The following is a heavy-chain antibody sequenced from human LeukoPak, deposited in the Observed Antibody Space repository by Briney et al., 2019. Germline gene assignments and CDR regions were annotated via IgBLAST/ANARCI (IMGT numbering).Heavy chain of an antibody. V-gene: IGHV3-30*03. Sequence: PGGSLRLSCAASGFTFSSFDMHGVRQAPGKRLEWVALILYDGSNKYYADSVKGRFTISRDNSKNTLYLQMNSLRAEDTAVYYCARGETSSYDYWGQGTLVTVSS. CDR3: ARGETSSYDY. J-gene: IGHJ4*02. CDR1: GFTFSSFD. CDR2: ILYDGSNK. D-gene: IGHD2-2*01.